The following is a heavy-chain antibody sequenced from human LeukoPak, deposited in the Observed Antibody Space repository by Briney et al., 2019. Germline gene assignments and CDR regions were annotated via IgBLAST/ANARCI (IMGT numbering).Heavy chain of an antibody. V-gene: IGHV1-2*02. CDR1: GYTFTSYY. CDR3: ARCSSTSCPFDY. D-gene: IGHD2-2*01. Sequence: GASVKVSCKASGYTFTSYYMHWVRQAPGQGLEWMGWISAYNGNTNYAQKLQGRVTMTRDTSISTAYMELSRLRSDDTAVYYCARCSSTSCPFDYWGQGTLVTVSS. CDR2: ISAYNGNT. J-gene: IGHJ4*02.